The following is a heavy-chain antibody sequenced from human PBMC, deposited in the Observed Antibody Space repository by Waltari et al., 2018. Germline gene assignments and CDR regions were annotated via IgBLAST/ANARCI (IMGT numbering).Heavy chain of an antibody. J-gene: IGHJ4*02. D-gene: IGHD3-22*01. CDR3: ARVGGGYYLWYFDY. Sequence: QLQLQESGSGLVKPSQTLSLTCAVSGGSISSGGYSWSWIRQPPGKGLGWIGYIYHSGSTYYHTSLKSRVTISVDRSKNQFSLKLSAVTAADTAVYYCARVGGGYYLWYFDYWGQGTLVTVSS. CDR2: IYHSGST. V-gene: IGHV4-30-2*01. CDR1: GGSISSGGYS.